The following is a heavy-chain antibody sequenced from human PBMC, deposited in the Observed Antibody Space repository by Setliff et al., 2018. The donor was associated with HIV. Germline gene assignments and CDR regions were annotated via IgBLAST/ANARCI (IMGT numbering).Heavy chain of an antibody. J-gene: IGHJ6*03. V-gene: IGHV1-46*01. CDR1: GYTFTSYY. CDR3: ARNPRIAVAGTDYYYYMDV. D-gene: IGHD6-19*01. Sequence: ASVKVSCKASGYTFTSYYMHWVRQAPGQGLEWMGIISPSGGSTSYAQKFQGRVTMTRDTSTSTVCMELSSLRSEDTAVYYCARNPRIAVAGTDYYYYMDVWGKGTTVTVSS. CDR2: ISPSGGST.